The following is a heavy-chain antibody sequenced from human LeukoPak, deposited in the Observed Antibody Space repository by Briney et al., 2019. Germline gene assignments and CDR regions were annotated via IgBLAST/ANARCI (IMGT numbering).Heavy chain of an antibody. Sequence: AASVNVSCKASGGTFSSYAISWVRQAPGQGLEWMGGIIPIFGTANYAQKFQDRVTITAAESTSTAYMELSSLRSEDTAVYYCARDSPEGRAAAPIPNWFDPWGQGTLVTVSS. D-gene: IGHD6-13*01. CDR3: ARDSPEGRAAAPIPNWFDP. V-gene: IGHV1-69*13. CDR2: IIPIFGTA. CDR1: GGTFSSYA. J-gene: IGHJ5*02.